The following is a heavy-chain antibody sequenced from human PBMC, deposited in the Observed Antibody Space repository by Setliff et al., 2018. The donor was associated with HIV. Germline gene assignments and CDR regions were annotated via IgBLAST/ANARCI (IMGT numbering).Heavy chain of an antibody. Sequence: SETLSLTCSVSGASIRSGDYYWGWIRQPPGKGLEWIGSIYYSGSTPYSPSLKSRVTMSVATSKNQFSLQLTSVTAADTAVYYCARHRDGGTYPLDYWGQGTLVTVSS. CDR3: ARHRDGGTYPLDY. J-gene: IGHJ4*02. CDR1: GASIRSGDYY. CDR2: IYYSGST. V-gene: IGHV4-39*01. D-gene: IGHD1-26*01.